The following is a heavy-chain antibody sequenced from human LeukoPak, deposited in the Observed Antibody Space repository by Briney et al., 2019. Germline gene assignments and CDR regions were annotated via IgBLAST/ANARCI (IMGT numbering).Heavy chain of an antibody. CDR1: GGSIGSYY. J-gene: IGHJ3*02. CDR2: IYYSGST. Sequence: SETLSLTCTVSGGSIGSYYWSWIRQPPGKGLEWIGYIYYSGSTNYNPSLKSRVTISVDTSKNQFSLKLSSVTAADTAVYYCARDQDAFDIWGQGTMVTVSS. CDR3: ARDQDAFDI. V-gene: IGHV4-59*01.